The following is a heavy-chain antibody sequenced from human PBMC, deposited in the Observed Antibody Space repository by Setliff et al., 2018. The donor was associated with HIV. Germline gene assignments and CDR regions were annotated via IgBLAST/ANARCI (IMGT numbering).Heavy chain of an antibody. CDR3: ARRGSLDY. CDR1: GFSFNNYN. D-gene: IGHD1-26*01. J-gene: IGHJ4*01. Sequence: PGGSLRLSCAASGFSFNNYNMNWVRQAPGKGLEWVAFIRYDGSNKYYADSVKGRFTISRDDAKSSLYLQMNSLTAEDTAVYYCARRGSLDYWGQGTQVTVSS. CDR2: IRYDGSNK. V-gene: IGHV3-33*08.